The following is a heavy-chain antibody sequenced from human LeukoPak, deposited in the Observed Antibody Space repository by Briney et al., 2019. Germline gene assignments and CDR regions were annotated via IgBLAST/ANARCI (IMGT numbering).Heavy chain of an antibody. CDR1: GGSINSTSHY. D-gene: IGHD6-19*01. J-gene: IGHJ5*02. Sequence: SETLSLTCTVSGGSINSTSHYWAWIRQPPGKGLEWIGRSYYTGSSYYNPSLKSRVTISPDRSKNELSLSLSSVTAADTAVYYCARGRSGWYRLNWFDPWGQGTLVTVSS. CDR3: ARGRSGWYRLNWFDP. CDR2: SYYTGSS. V-gene: IGHV4-39*07.